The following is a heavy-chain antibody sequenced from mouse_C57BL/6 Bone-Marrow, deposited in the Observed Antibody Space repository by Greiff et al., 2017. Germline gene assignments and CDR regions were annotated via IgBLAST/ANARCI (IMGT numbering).Heavy chain of an antibody. CDR3: AGIVIPRGSFGY. V-gene: IGHV14-2*01. Sequence: VQLQQSVAELVKPGASVKLSCTASGYNFKDYYMHWVKQRTEQGLEWIGRIDPEDGETKYAPNFQGKATITADTSSNTAYLQLSSLTSEDTAFYYCAGIVIPRGSFGYWGQGTTLTVSS. CDR2: IDPEDGET. CDR1: GYNFKDYY. J-gene: IGHJ2*01. D-gene: IGHD2-5*01.